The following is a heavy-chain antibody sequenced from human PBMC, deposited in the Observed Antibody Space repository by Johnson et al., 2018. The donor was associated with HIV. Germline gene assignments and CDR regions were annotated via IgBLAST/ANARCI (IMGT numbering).Heavy chain of an antibody. J-gene: IGHJ3*02. Sequence: QVQLVESGGGVVQPGGYLRLSCAASGFTFNYYGIHWVRQAPGKGLEWVAVISYDGSNKYYAESVKGRFTISRDNSKNTLYLKMNSLRAEYTAVYDCARDLSGSSTVLSDAFDIWGQGTMVTVSS. CDR3: ARDLSGSSTVLSDAFDI. V-gene: IGHV3-30*19. CDR2: ISYDGSNK. D-gene: IGHD1-26*01. CDR1: GFTFNYYG.